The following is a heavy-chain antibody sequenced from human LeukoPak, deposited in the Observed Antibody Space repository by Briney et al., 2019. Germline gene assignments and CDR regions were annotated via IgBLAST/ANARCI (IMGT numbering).Heavy chain of an antibody. J-gene: IGHJ4*02. CDR3: ARYDFRTTVPDDALDY. Sequence: GASVKVSCKASGYTFTSYGISWVRQAPGQGLEWMGWISAYNGDTNYAQKLQGRVTMTTDASTSTAYMELRSLRSDDTAVYYCARYDFRTTVPDDALDYWGQGTLVTVSS. V-gene: IGHV1-18*01. CDR2: ISAYNGDT. D-gene: IGHD4-17*01. CDR1: GYTFTSYG.